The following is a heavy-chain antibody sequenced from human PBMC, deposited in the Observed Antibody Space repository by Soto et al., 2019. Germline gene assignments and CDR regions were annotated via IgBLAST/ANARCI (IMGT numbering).Heavy chain of an antibody. J-gene: IGHJ6*02. V-gene: IGHV3-7*03. Sequence: PGGSLRLSCAASGFSVSSNYMSWVRQAPGNGLEWVANIKQDGSEKYFVDSVKGRFTISRDNAKNSLYLQMNSLRAEDTAVYYCARSGSGTYYYYYAMDVWGQRTTVTVSS. CDR3: ARSGSGTYYYYYAMDV. D-gene: IGHD3-10*01. CDR2: IKQDGSEK. CDR1: GFSVSSNY.